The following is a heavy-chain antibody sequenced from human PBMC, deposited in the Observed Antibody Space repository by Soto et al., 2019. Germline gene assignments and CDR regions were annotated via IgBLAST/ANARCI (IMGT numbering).Heavy chain of an antibody. D-gene: IGHD1-26*01. CDR1: GFTFSTYG. CDR2: IWYDGSNK. V-gene: IGHV3-33*01. J-gene: IGHJ4*02. Sequence: LGGSLRLSCAASGFTFSTYGMHWVRQAPGKGLEWVAVIWYDGSNKYYVDSVKGRFSISRDNSKNTLYLQMNSLRAEDTAVYFCARGGHSGSYSDYWGQGTLVTSPQ. CDR3: ARGGHSGSYSDY.